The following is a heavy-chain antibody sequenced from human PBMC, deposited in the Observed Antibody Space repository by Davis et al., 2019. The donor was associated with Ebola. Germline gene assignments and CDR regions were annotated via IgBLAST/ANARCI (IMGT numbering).Heavy chain of an antibody. J-gene: IGHJ4*02. CDR3: ARVNVEVPTVPLDY. Sequence: SETLSLTCAVYDGSFSGCDWTWVRQSAGRGLEWIGEINDRGSINYNPSLKSRVTMSVDTSKNQFSLKLGSVTAADTAVYYCARVNVEVPTVPLDYWGQGVLVTVSS. CDR2: INDRGSI. V-gene: IGHV4-34*01. CDR1: DGSFSGCD. D-gene: IGHD2-21*01.